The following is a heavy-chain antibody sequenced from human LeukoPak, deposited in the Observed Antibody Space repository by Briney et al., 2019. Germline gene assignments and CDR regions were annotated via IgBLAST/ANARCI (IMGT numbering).Heavy chain of an antibody. CDR2: IYSSGST. V-gene: IGHV4-61*02. CDR3: ARGGRGFDP. CDR1: GGSISSETYY. J-gene: IGHJ5*02. Sequence: SQTLSLTCTVSGGSISSETYYWTWVRQPAGKGLEWIGRIYSSGSTSYNPSLKSRVTISVDTSKNQFSLELNSVTASDTAVYYCARGGRGFDPWGQGTLVTVSS.